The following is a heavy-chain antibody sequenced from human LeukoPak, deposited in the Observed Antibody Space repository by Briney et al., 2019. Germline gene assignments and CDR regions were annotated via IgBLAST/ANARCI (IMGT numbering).Heavy chain of an antibody. V-gene: IGHV3-66*02. Sequence: PGGSLRLSCAASGFTVSSNYMSWVRQAPGKGLEWVSAIYSGGSTYYADSVKGRLTISRDNSKNTLYLQMNSPRADDTAVYYSARASFGVFDYWGQGTLVTVSS. D-gene: IGHD3-3*01. CDR2: IYSGGST. J-gene: IGHJ4*02. CDR1: GFTVSSNY. CDR3: ARASFGVFDY.